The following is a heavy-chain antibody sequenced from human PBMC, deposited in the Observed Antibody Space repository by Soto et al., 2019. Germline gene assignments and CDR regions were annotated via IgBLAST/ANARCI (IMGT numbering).Heavy chain of an antibody. Sequence: PGGSLRRSCAASGFTFSSYDMHCVRQAPCKGLEWVAVISYDGGNKYYADSVKGRFTISRDNSKNTLYLQMNSLRAEDTAVYYCARMWAYAFWSGSHDAMDVWGQGTTVTVSS. D-gene: IGHD3-3*01. CDR2: ISYDGGNK. CDR3: ARMWAYAFWSGSHDAMDV. J-gene: IGHJ6*01. V-gene: IGHV3-30-3*01. CDR1: GFTFSSYD.